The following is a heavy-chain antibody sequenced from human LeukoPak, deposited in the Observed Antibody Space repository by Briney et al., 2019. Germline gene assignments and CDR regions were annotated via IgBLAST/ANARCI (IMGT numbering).Heavy chain of an antibody. V-gene: IGHV5-51*01. CDR2: IYPGDSDI. CDR1: GYSFTSYW. CDR3: ARQGGGYYDSRGYFDY. D-gene: IGHD3-22*01. Sequence: GESPKISCKGSGYSFTSYWVGWVRQMPGKGLEWMGIIYPGDSDIRYSPSFQGQVTISADKSISTAYLQWSSLKASDTAMYYCARQGGGYYDSRGYFDYWGKGLLVTVPS. J-gene: IGHJ4*02.